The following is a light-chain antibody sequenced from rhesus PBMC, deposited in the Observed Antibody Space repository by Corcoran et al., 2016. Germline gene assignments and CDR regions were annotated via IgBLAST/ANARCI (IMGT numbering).Light chain of an antibody. CDR3: LQYSSSPFT. V-gene: IGKV1-22*01. CDR2: KAS. J-gene: IGKJ3*01. CDR1: QSISSW. Sequence: DIQMTQSPSSLSASVGDTVTITCRASQSISSWLDWYQQKPGKAPKLLIYKASSLQRGVTSRVSGSGSGTDFTLTISGRQPEDFATYYCLQYSSSPFTFGPGTKLDIK.